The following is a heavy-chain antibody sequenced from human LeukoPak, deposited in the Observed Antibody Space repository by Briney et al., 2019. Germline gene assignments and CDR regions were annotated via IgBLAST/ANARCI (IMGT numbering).Heavy chain of an antibody. D-gene: IGHD4-11*01. CDR1: GGSISSYY. J-gene: IGHJ6*03. Sequence: PSETLSLTCTVSGGSISSYYWSWIRQPPGKGLEWIGYIYYSGSTNYNPSLKSRVTISVDTSKNQFSLKLSSVTAADTAVYYCARFVHDYSNYVDYMDVWGKGTTVTVSS. CDR3: ARFVHDYSNYVDYMDV. V-gene: IGHV4-59*01. CDR2: IYYSGST.